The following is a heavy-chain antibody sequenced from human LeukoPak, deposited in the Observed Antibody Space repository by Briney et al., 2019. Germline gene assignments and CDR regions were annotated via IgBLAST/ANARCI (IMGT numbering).Heavy chain of an antibody. Sequence: GGSLRLSYAASGFTFSSYWMIWVRQAPGKGLEWVANIKQDGSEKYYVDSVKGRFTISRDNDKNSLDLQMNSLRAEDTAVYYCARGGSVVVPAATSYYYYYYMDVWGKGTTVTVSS. CDR1: GFTFSSYW. V-gene: IGHV3-7*01. CDR3: ARGGSVVVPAATSYYYYYYMDV. J-gene: IGHJ6*03. D-gene: IGHD2-2*01. CDR2: IKQDGSEK.